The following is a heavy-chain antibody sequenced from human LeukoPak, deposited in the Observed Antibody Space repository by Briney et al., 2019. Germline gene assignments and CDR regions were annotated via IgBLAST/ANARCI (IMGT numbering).Heavy chain of an antibody. Sequence: GESLKISCKGSGYSFASYWIGWMRQMPGKGLEWMGVIYPGDSDTRYSPSFQGQVTISADKSISTAYLQWSSLKASDTAMYFCARHRQTVTTGYFDSWGQGTLVTVSS. CDR1: GYSFASYW. D-gene: IGHD4-17*01. CDR2: IYPGDSDT. CDR3: ARHRQTVTTGYFDS. J-gene: IGHJ4*02. V-gene: IGHV5-51*01.